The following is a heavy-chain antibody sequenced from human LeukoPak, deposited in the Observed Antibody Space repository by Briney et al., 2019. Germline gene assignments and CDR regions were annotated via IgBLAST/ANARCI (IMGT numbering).Heavy chain of an antibody. CDR3: ARVEFTYFDY. J-gene: IGHJ4*02. CDR2: IYHSGST. V-gene: IGHV4-38-2*01. Sequence: SETLSLTCAVSGYSISSGYYWGWIRQPPGKGLEWIGSIYHSGSTYYNPSLKSRVTISVDTSKNQFSLKLSSVTAADTAVYYCARVEFTYFDYWGQGTLVTVSS. CDR1: GYSISSGYY.